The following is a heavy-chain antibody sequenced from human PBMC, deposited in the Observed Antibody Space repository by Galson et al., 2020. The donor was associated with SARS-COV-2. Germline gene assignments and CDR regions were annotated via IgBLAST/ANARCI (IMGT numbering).Heavy chain of an antibody. Sequence: KVSCKGSGYSFTSYWIGWVRQMPGKGLEWMGIIYPGDSDTRYSPSFQGQVTISADKSISTAYLQWSSLKASDTAMYYCARRDDSSGWTAGAFDIWGQGTMVTVSS. CDR3: ARRDDSSGWTAGAFDI. CDR2: IYPGDSDT. D-gene: IGHD6-19*01. CDR1: GYSFTSYW. V-gene: IGHV5-51*01. J-gene: IGHJ3*02.